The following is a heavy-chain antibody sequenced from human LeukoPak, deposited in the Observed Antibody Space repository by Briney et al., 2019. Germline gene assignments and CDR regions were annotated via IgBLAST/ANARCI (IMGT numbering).Heavy chain of an antibody. CDR1: GGSITSYY. D-gene: IGHD2-15*01. V-gene: IGHV4-4*07. CDR2: IHTSGST. CDR3: ANNNYCSGGSCYRGRGYNWFDP. J-gene: IGHJ5*02. Sequence: PSETLSLTCTVSGGSITSYYWSWIRQPAGKGLEWIGRIHTSGSTNYNSSLKSRVTMSVDMSKNQFSLKLSSVTAADTAVYYCANNNYCSGGSCYRGRGYNWFDPWGQGTLVTVSS.